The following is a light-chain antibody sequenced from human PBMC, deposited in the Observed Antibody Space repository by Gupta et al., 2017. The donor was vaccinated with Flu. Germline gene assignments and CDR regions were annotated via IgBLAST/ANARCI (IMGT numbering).Light chain of an antibody. Sequence: DMVMTQSPDSLVVSLGDRVTVNCKSSQIVLYTSNNNNFVAWYQQKPGQPPRLLIYWASSREPGVSDRFSGSGSGTDFTLTISRLQAEDVAVYYCHQYHTAPYTFGQGTKLEIK. V-gene: IGKV4-1*01. CDR1: QIVLYTSNNNNF. CDR2: WAS. CDR3: HQYHTAPYT. J-gene: IGKJ2*01.